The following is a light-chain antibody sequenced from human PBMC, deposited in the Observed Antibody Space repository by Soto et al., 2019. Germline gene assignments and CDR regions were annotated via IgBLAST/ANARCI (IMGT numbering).Light chain of an antibody. Sequence: EIVLTQSPATLSLSPGERATLSCRASQSVSSYLAWYQQKPVQAHRLLIYDASNRATGIPARFSGSGSGTDFTLTISSLEPEDFAVYYCQQRSNWPTITFGQGTKVDIK. CDR2: DAS. V-gene: IGKV3-11*01. CDR3: QQRSNWPTIT. J-gene: IGKJ1*01. CDR1: QSVSSY.